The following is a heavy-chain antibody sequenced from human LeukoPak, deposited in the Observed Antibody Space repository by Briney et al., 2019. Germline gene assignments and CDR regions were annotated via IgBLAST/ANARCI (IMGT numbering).Heavy chain of an antibody. CDR2: IYYSGST. D-gene: IGHD3-10*01. J-gene: IGHJ4*02. CDR1: GGSISSYY. V-gene: IGHV4-59*01. CDR3: ARRYGSGSSGTFDY. Sequence: PSETLSLTCTVSGGSISSYYWSWIRQPPGKGLEWIAYIYYSGSTNYNPSLKSRVTISVDTSKNQFSLKLSSVTAAETAVYYCARRYGSGSSGTFDYWGQGTLVTVSS.